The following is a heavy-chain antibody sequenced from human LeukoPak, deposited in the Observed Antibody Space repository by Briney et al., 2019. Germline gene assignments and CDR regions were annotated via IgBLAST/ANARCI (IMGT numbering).Heavy chain of an antibody. D-gene: IGHD3-10*01. CDR2: ISSNGGST. V-gene: IGHV3-64*01. Sequence: GGSLRLSCAASGFTFSSYAMHWVRQAPGKGLEYVSAISSNGGSTYYANSVKGRFTISRDNSKNTLYLQMGSLRAEDMAVYYCARDQRGSYYGSGTTFDPWGQGTLVTVSS. CDR1: GFTFSSYA. CDR3: ARDQRGSYYGSGTTFDP. J-gene: IGHJ5*02.